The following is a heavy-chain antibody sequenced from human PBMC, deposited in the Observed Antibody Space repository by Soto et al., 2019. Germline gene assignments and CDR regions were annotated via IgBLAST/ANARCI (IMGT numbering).Heavy chain of an antibody. CDR2: ISYDGSNK. D-gene: IGHD2-15*01. V-gene: IGHV3-30-3*01. Sequence: PGGSLRLSCAASGFTFSSYAMQWVRQAPGKGLEWVAVISYDGSNKYYADSVKGRFTISRDISKNTLYLQMNSLRAEDTAVYYCARAGGLLLDYWGQGTLVTVSS. CDR3: ARAGGLLLDY. J-gene: IGHJ4*02. CDR1: GFTFSSYA.